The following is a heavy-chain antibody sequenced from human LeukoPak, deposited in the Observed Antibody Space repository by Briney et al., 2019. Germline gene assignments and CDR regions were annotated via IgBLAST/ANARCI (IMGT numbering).Heavy chain of an antibody. CDR1: GFTFSHFW. J-gene: IGHJ4*02. CDR2: IKTTGGET. D-gene: IGHD2-15*01. CDR3: AREDGYCSGGNCYSYFDS. Sequence: GGSLRLSCAASGFTFSHFWMSWVRQAPGKGLEWVAYIKTTGGETYYVDSVKGRFTITRDNTRNSLFLQMYSLRAEDTAVYFCAREDGYCSGGNCYSYFDSWGQGTLVTVSS. V-gene: IGHV3-7*01.